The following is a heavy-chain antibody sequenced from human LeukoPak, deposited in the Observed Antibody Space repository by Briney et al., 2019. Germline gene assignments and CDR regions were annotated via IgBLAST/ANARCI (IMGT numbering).Heavy chain of an antibody. V-gene: IGHV3-30-3*01. CDR1: GVTVSSNY. CDR3: ARMYHDFWSGPFNYFHYYGMDV. CDR2: VSFDGSNK. Sequence: GESLRLSCAASGVTVSSNYMSWVRQAPGKGLEWVAVVSFDGSNKFYADSVQGRFTSSRDNSKNTLYLQMNSLRVEDTAVYYCARMYHDFWSGPFNYFHYYGMDVWGQGTTVTVSS. J-gene: IGHJ6*02. D-gene: IGHD3-3*01.